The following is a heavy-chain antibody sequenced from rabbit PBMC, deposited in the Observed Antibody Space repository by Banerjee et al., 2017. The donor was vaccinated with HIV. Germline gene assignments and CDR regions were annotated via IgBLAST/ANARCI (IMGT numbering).Heavy chain of an antibody. J-gene: IGHJ4*01. CDR3: ARDGPNNIDSWYFNL. V-gene: IGHV1S40*01. Sequence: QSLEESGGDLVKPGASLTLTCTASGFSFSSSYWICWVRQAPGKGLEWIACIYGGSSGTTHYANWAKGRFTISKTSSTTVTLQMTSLTAADTATYFCARDGPNNIDSWYFNLWGPGTLVTVS. D-gene: IGHD3-1*01. CDR1: GFSFSSSYW. CDR2: IYGGSSGTT.